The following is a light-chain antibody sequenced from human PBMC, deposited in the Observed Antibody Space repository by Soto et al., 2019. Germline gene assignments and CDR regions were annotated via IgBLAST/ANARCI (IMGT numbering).Light chain of an antibody. Sequence: DIQMTQSPSSVSASVGDRVTISCRASQGISSCVAWYQQKPGKARKLLIYATSSLQSGVPSRFSGSGSGTDFTLTISSLQPEDFATYYCQHDISPYTFGQGTKLEIK. CDR2: ATS. CDR3: QHDISPYT. J-gene: IGKJ2*01. CDR1: QGISSC. V-gene: IGKV1-12*01.